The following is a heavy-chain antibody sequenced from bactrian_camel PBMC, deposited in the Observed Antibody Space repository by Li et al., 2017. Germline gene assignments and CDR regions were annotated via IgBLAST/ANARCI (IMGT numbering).Heavy chain of an antibody. CDR1: GYTFNTY. Sequence: DVQLVESGGGSALAGGSVRLSCAASGYTFNTYSWFRQAPGQEREGVAAIDTGDGSTYYLNSVEGRFTISHDNAKNTLYLQMNSLKPEDTAMYYCAARGPYCYTKLSVADFTYWGQGTQVTVS. CDR2: IDTGDGST. V-gene: IGHV3S31*01. CDR3: AARGPYCYTKLSVADFTY. J-gene: IGHJ6*01. D-gene: IGHD2*01.